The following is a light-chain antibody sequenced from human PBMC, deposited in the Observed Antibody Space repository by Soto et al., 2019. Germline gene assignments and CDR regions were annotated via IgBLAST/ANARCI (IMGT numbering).Light chain of an antibody. CDR3: TSYAGSNIPVV. J-gene: IGLJ2*01. V-gene: IGLV2-8*01. CDR1: SSDVGGYNF. Sequence: QSALTQPPSASGSPGQSVTISCTGTSSDVGGYNFVSWYQQHPGKAPKLTIYDVTERPSGVPDRFSGSKSGNTASLTVSGLQGEDEADYYCTSYAGSNIPVVFGGGTKLTVL. CDR2: DVT.